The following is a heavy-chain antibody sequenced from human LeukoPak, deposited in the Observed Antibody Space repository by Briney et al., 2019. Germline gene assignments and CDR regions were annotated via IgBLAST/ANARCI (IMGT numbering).Heavy chain of an antibody. V-gene: IGHV3-15*01. D-gene: IGHD1-7*01. Sequence: GSLRLSCAASGFTFSNAWMSWVRQAPGKGLEWVGRIKSKTDGGTTDYAAPVKGRFTISRDDSKNTLYLQMNSLKTEDTAVYYCTTGRTVTTLGLRSWGQGTLVTVSS. CDR1: GFTFSNAW. CDR2: IKSKTDGGTT. CDR3: TTGRTVTTLGLRS. J-gene: IGHJ4*02.